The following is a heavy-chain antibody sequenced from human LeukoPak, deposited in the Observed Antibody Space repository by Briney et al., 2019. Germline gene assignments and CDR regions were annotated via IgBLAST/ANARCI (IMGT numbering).Heavy chain of an antibody. D-gene: IGHD4-17*01. J-gene: IGHJ3*02. CDR3: ARAGDYGDYVGAFDI. Sequence: SETLSLTCTVSGGSISSYYWSWIRQPPGKGLEWIGYIYYSGSTNYNPSLKSRVTISVDTSKNQFSLKLSSVTAADTAVYHCARAGDYGDYVGAFDIWGQGTMVTVSS. CDR2: IYYSGST. CDR1: GGSISSYY. V-gene: IGHV4-59*01.